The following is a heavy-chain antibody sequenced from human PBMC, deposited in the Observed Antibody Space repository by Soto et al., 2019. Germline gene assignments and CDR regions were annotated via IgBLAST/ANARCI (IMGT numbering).Heavy chain of an antibody. CDR3: ASSYDSEKSGWFDT. CDR1: GFTFSSYA. CDR2: ISYDGSNK. Sequence: GSLRLSCAASGFTFSSYAMHWVRQAPGKGLEWVAVISYDGSNKYYADSVKGRFTISRDNSKNTLYLQMNSLRAEDTAVYYCASSYDSEKSGWFDTWGQGTLVTVSS. D-gene: IGHD3-3*01. V-gene: IGHV3-30-3*01. J-gene: IGHJ5*02.